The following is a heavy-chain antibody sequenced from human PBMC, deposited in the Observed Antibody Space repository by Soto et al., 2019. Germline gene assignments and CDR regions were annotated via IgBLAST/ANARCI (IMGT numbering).Heavy chain of an antibody. D-gene: IGHD6-6*01. V-gene: IGHV4-39*07. CDR3: ARIGAARFYGMDV. CDR2: IYHSGST. Sequence: PSETLSLTCTVSGGSISSSSYYWGWIRQPPGKGLEWIGSIYHSGSTNYNPSLKSRVTISVDKSKNQFSLKLSSVTAADTAVYYCARIGAARFYGMDVWGQGTTVTVSS. J-gene: IGHJ6*02. CDR1: GGSISSSSYY.